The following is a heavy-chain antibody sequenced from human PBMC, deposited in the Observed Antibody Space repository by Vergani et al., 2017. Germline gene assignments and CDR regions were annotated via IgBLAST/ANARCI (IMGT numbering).Heavy chain of an antibody. CDR2: ISAYNGNT. CDR1: GYTFTSYG. V-gene: IGHV1-18*01. D-gene: IGHD6-13*01. Sequence: QVQLVQSGAEVKKPGASVKVSCKASGYTFTSYGISWVRQAPGQGLEWMGWISAYNGNTSYAQKLQGRVTMTTDTSTSTAYMELRSLRSDDTAVYYCARAWDTEDSSSWFDYWGQGTLVTVSS. CDR3: ARAWDTEDSSSWFDY. J-gene: IGHJ4*02.